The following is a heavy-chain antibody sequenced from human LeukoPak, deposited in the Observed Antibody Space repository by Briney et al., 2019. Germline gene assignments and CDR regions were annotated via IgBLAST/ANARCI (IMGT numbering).Heavy chain of an antibody. J-gene: IGHJ4*02. D-gene: IGHD2-21*02. V-gene: IGHV3-11*04. CDR3: ASTIVVVTAIRGFDY. CDR1: GFTFSDYY. CDR2: ISSSGSTI. Sequence: PGGSLRLSCAASGFTFSDYYVSWIRQAPGKGLEWVSYISSSGSTIYYADSVKGRFTISRDNAKNSLYLQMNSLRAEDTAVYYCASTIVVVTAIRGFDYWGQGTLVTVSS.